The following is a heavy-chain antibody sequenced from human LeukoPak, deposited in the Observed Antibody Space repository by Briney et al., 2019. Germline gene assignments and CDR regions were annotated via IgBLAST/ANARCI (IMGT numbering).Heavy chain of an antibody. J-gene: IGHJ3*02. Sequence: ASVKVSCKASGGTFSSYAISWVRQAPGQGLEWMGGIIPIFGTANYAQKFQGRVTITADESTSTAYMELSSLRSEDTAVYYCARGKDIVVVPAATPSDAFDIWGQGTMVTVSS. CDR1: GGTFSSYA. D-gene: IGHD2-2*01. V-gene: IGHV1-69*01. CDR2: IIPIFGTA. CDR3: ARGKDIVVVPAATPSDAFDI.